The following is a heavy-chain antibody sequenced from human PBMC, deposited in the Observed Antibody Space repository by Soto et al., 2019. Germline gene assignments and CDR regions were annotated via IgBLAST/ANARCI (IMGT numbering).Heavy chain of an antibody. V-gene: IGHV3-30-3*01. Sequence: PGGSLRLSCAASGFTFSSYAMHWVRQAPGKGLEWVAVITSGGSNKNYADSVKGRFTISRDNAKNSLYLQMNSLRAEDTAVYYCARGYTGYCSGGTCYWFDPWGQGTLVTVSS. CDR1: GFTFSSYA. J-gene: IGHJ5*02. CDR2: ITSGGSNK. CDR3: ARGYTGYCSGGTCYWFDP. D-gene: IGHD2-15*01.